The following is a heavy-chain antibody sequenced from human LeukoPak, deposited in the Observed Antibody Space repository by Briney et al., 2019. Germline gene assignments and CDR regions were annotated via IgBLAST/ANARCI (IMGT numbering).Heavy chain of an antibody. CDR1: GYTFTSYG. CDR3: AGVEELYYFDY. Sequence: GASVKVSCKASGYTFTSYGISWVRQAPGQGLEWMGWISACNGNTNYAQKLQGRVTMTTDTSTSTAYMELRSLRSDDTAVYYCAGVEELYYFDYWGQGTLVTVSS. J-gene: IGHJ4*02. V-gene: IGHV1-18*01. CDR2: ISACNGNT. D-gene: IGHD3-10*01.